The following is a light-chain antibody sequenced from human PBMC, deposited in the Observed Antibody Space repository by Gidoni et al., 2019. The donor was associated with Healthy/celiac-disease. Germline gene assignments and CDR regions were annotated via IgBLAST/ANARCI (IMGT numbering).Light chain of an antibody. CDR1: QDISNY. J-gene: IGKJ1*01. CDR2: DAS. V-gene: IGKV1-33*01. CDR3: QQSWT. Sequence: DIQMTQSPSSLSASVGDRVTITCQASQDISNYLNWYQQKPGKAPKLLIYDASNLETGVPSRFSGSGSGTDFTFTISSLQPEGIATYYCQQSWTFGQXTKVEIK.